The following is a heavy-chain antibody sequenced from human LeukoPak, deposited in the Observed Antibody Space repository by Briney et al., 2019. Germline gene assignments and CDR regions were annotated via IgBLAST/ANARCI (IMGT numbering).Heavy chain of an antibody. CDR2: INPSGGST. D-gene: IGHD1-26*01. CDR3: ARERRVGATITGLFDP. Sequence: WASVKVSCKASGYTFTSYYMHWVRQAPGQGLEWMGLINPSGGSTSYAQKFQGRVTMTRDMSTSTVYMELSSLRSEDTAVYYCARERRVGATITGLFDPWGQGTLVTVSS. V-gene: IGHV1-46*01. CDR1: GYTFTSYY. J-gene: IGHJ5*02.